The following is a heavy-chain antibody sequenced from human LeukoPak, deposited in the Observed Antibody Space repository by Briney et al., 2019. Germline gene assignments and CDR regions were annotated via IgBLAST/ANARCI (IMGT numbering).Heavy chain of an antibody. CDR2: ISGSGGST. CDR3: AKAHPITMIVVATPGGAFDI. D-gene: IGHD3-22*01. J-gene: IGHJ3*02. CDR1: GFTFSSYA. Sequence: GGSLRLSCAASGFTFSSYAMSWVRQAPGKGLEWVSAISGSGGSTYYADSVKGRFTISRDNSKNTLYLQMNSLRAEDTAVYYCAKAHPITMIVVATPGGAFDIWGQGTMVTVSS. V-gene: IGHV3-23*01.